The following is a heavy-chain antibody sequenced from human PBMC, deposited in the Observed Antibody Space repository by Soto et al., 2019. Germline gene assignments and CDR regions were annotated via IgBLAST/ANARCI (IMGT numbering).Heavy chain of an antibody. D-gene: IGHD3-3*01. CDR2: ITYDGSNK. CDR1: GFTFSSYA. Sequence: GGSLRLSCAASGFTFSSYAMSWVRQAPGKGLEWVSAITYDGSNKYYADSVKGRFTISRDNSKNTLYLQMNSLRAEDTAVYYCAKDTYYDFWSGYLKLPKYYFDYWGQGTLVTVSS. J-gene: IGHJ4*02. CDR3: AKDTYYDFWSGYLKLPKYYFDY. V-gene: IGHV3-30*18.